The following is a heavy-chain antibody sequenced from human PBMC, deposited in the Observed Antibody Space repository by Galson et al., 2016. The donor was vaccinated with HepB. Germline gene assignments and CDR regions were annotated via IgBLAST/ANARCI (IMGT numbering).Heavy chain of an antibody. Sequence: SLRLSCAASGFTFSSYGMHWVRQAPGKGLEWAAVIWYDGSNKYYADSVKGRFTISRDNSRNTLYLQMNSLRAEDTAVYYCARGQWLALYYIDAWGKGTTVTVSS. J-gene: IGHJ6*03. V-gene: IGHV3-33*01. CDR2: IWYDGSNK. CDR3: ARGQWLALYYIDA. D-gene: IGHD6-19*01. CDR1: GFTFSSYG.